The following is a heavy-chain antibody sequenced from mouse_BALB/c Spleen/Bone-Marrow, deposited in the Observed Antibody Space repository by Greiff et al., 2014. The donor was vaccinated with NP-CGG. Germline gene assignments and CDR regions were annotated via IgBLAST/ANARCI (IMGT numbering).Heavy chain of an antibody. CDR3: TFLVKEDFAY. Sequence: DVHLVESGTVLARPGASVKMSCKASGYSFTSYGMHWVKQRPGQGLEWIGAIYPGNSDTTYNQKFKGKAKLTAVTSASTAYMELSSLTNEDSAVYYCTFLVKEDFAYWGQGTLVTVSA. CDR1: GYSFTSYG. V-gene: IGHV1-5*01. CDR2: IYPGNSDT. J-gene: IGHJ3*01. D-gene: IGHD2-10*02.